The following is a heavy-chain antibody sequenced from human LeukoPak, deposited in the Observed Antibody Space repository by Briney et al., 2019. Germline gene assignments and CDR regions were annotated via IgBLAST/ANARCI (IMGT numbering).Heavy chain of an antibody. CDR2: ILSKTDGGTA. J-gene: IGHJ4*02. CDR3: TTQRAGAFDY. Sequence: GGSLRLSCAASGITLSNAWMTWVRRAPGKGLEWVGRILSKTDGGTADYAAPVKGRFTISRDDSKDTMYLQMNSLKSEDTAAYYCTTQRAGAFDYWGQGTLVTVSS. V-gene: IGHV3-15*01. CDR1: GITLSNAW. D-gene: IGHD3-10*01.